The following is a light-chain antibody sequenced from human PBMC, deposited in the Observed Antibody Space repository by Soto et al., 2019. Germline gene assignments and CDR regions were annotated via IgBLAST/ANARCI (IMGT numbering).Light chain of an antibody. CDR3: QQYAIPIP. Sequence: EIVLTQSPGTLSLSPGERATLSCRASQTVSSSYLAWYQRKPDQAPRLRIYHSSSKATGIPDRFSGSGSWTDFTLTISRLEPEDFAVYYCQQYAIPIPFGGGTKGKIK. J-gene: IGKJ4*01. CDR1: QTVSSSY. CDR2: HSS. V-gene: IGKV3-20*01.